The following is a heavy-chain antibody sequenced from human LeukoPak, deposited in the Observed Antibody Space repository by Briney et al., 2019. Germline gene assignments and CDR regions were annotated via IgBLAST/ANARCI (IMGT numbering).Heavy chain of an antibody. V-gene: IGHV3-23*01. J-gene: IGHJ2*01. D-gene: IGHD4-17*01. CDR2: ISGSGGTT. CDR3: ANVVRTVTIYTYWYFDL. CDR1: GFTFSDYY. Sequence: GGSLRLSCAASGFTFSDYYMSWIRQAPGKGLEWVSGISGSGGTTDYADSVKDRFTISRDNSKNTVYLQMNSLRVEDTAVYYCANVVRTVTIYTYWYFDLWGRGTLVTVSS.